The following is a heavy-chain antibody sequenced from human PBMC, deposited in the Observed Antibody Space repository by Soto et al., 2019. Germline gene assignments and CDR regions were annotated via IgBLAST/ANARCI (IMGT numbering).Heavy chain of an antibody. CDR3: AKDLRGSSGWSDY. CDR2: IRGSGGST. Sequence: PGGSLRLSCAASGFTFSSYAMSWVRQAPGKGLEWVSAIRGSGGSTYYADSVKGRFTISRDNSKNTLYLQMNSLRAEDTAVYYCAKDLRGSSGWSDYWGQGTLVTVSS. V-gene: IGHV3-23*01. J-gene: IGHJ4*02. D-gene: IGHD6-19*01. CDR1: GFTFSSYA.